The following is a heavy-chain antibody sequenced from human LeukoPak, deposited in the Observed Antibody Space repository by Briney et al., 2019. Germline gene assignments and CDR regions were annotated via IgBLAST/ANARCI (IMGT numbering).Heavy chain of an antibody. CDR3: ARSDYDILTGYPSPLDY. J-gene: IGHJ4*02. CDR1: GGSFSGYY. D-gene: IGHD3-9*01. V-gene: IGHV4-34*01. CDR2: INHSGST. Sequence: SETLSLTCAVYGGSFSGYYWSWLRQPPGKGLEWIGEINHSGSTNYNPSLKSRVTISVDTSKNQFSLKLSSVTAADTAVYYCARSDYDILTGYPSPLDYWGQGTLVTVSS.